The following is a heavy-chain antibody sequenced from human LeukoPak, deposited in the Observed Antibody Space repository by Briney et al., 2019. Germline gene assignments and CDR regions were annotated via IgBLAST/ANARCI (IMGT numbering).Heavy chain of an antibody. D-gene: IGHD6-13*01. J-gene: IGHJ3*02. CDR2: ISSSGSTI. Sequence: GGSLRLSCAASGFTFSDYYMSWIRQAPGKGLEWVSYISSSGSTIYYADSVKGRFTISRDNAKNSLYLQKNSLRAEDTAVYYCARDLSSWTFSGFDIWGQGTMVTVSS. CDR1: GFTFSDYY. V-gene: IGHV3-11*04. CDR3: ARDLSSWTFSGFDI.